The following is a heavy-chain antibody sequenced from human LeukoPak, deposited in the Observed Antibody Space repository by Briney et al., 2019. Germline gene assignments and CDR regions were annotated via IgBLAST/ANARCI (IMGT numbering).Heavy chain of an antibody. D-gene: IGHD6-19*01. CDR1: GYTFTGYY. V-gene: IGHV1-2*02. Sequence: AAVKVSCKASGYTFTGYYMHWVRQAPGQGLEWMGWINPNSGDTNYAQKFQGRVTMTRDTSISTAYMELSRLRSDDTAVYYCARDKSGNSGWYSYFDYWGQGTLVTVSS. CDR2: INPNSGDT. J-gene: IGHJ4*02. CDR3: ARDKSGNSGWYSYFDY.